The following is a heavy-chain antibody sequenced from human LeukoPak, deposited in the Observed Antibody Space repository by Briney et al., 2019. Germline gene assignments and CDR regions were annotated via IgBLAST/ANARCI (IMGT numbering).Heavy chain of an antibody. CDR3: ARKPYYYDSSGYFSFDI. CDR2: ISAYNGNT. D-gene: IGHD3-22*01. V-gene: IGHV1-18*01. J-gene: IGHJ3*02. CDR1: GYTFTSYG. Sequence: GASVKVSCKASGYTFTSYGISWVRQAPGQWLEWMGWISAYNGNTNYAQKLQGRVTMTTDTSTSTAYMELRSLRSDDTAVYYCARKPYYYDSSGYFSFDIWGQGTMVTVSS.